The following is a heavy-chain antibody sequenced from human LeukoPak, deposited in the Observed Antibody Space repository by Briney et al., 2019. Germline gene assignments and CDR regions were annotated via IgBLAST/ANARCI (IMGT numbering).Heavy chain of an antibody. CDR1: GFTFSIYG. D-gene: IGHD3-22*01. CDR2: ISYDGSNK. V-gene: IGHV3-30*03. J-gene: IGHJ4*02. Sequence: PGGSLRLSCAASGFTFSIYGMHWVRQAPGKGLEWVAVISYDGSNKYYADSVKGRFTISRDNSKNTLYLQMSSVRVDDTAVYYCARDRGRYYDSRGFYWGYYFDSWGQGILVTVST. CDR3: ARDRGRYYDSRGFYWGYYFDS.